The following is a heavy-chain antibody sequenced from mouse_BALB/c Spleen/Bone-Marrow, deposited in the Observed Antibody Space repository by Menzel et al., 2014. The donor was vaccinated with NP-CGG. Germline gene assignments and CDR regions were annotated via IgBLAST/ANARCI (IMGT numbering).Heavy chain of an antibody. V-gene: IGHV1-14*01. J-gene: IGHJ3*01. CDR1: GYTFTSYV. Sequence: VQLQQSGPELVKPGASVKMSCKASGYTFTSYVMHWVKQKPGQGLEWIGYIIPYNDGTNYNEKFNGKATLTSDKSSSTAYMELSSLTSEDSAVYYCARTYYYGSSGDSWFAYWGQGTLVTVSA. D-gene: IGHD1-1*01. CDR3: ARTYYYGSSGDSWFAY. CDR2: IIPYNDGT.